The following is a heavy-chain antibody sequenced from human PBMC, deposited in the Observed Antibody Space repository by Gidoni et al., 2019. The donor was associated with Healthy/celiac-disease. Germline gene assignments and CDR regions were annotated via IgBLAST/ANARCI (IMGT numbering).Heavy chain of an antibody. Sequence: QVQLVQSGAAVKKPGASVMVSCQASGYTFTGYYMHWVRQAPGQGLEWMGRINPNSGGTNYAQKLQGRVTMTRDTSISTAYMELSRLRSDDTAVYYCARDDSITGTTSAFDIWGQGTMVTVSS. CDR1: GYTFTGYY. V-gene: IGHV1-2*06. CDR3: ARDDSITGTTSAFDI. CDR2: INPNSGGT. D-gene: IGHD1-7*01. J-gene: IGHJ3*02.